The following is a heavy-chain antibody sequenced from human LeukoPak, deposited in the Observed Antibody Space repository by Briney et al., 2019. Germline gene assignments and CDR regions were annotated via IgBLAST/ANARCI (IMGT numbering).Heavy chain of an antibody. CDR1: GFTFSNYY. Sequence: GGSLRLSCAASGFTFSNYYMSWVRQAPGKGLEWVANIRADGSAIFYVDSLKGRFTVSRDNTKNSLYLQMSSLRVEDTAVYYCARDLYTYYFDYWGQGTLVTVSS. J-gene: IGHJ4*02. V-gene: IGHV3-7*01. D-gene: IGHD2-2*02. CDR3: ARDLYTYYFDY. CDR2: IRADGSAI.